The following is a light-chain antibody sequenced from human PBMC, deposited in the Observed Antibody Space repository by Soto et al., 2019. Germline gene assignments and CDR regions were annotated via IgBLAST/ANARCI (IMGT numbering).Light chain of an antibody. Sequence: QSALTQPASVSGSPGQSITISCTGTSSDVGGYDYVSWYQQHPGKAPKLMISEVSNRPSGVSNRFSGSKSGNTASLTISGLQAEDGADYYCSSYTSSTTLFYVFGTGTKVTVL. V-gene: IGLV2-14*01. J-gene: IGLJ1*01. CDR2: EVS. CDR1: SSDVGGYDY. CDR3: SSYTSSTTLFYV.